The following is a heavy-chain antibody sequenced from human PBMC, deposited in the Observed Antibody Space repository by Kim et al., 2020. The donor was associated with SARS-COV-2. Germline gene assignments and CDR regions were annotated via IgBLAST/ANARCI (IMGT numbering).Heavy chain of an antibody. V-gene: IGHV3-30*03. D-gene: IGHD6-19*01. Sequence: GGSLRLSCAVYGFTFSSFVMHWVRQAPGKGLEWVALISYDGSNKYYADSVKGRFTISRDNSKNTLYLQMNSLRAEDTAVYFCAGDRSGWYKADYWGQGTPVTVSS. CDR1: GFTFSSFV. J-gene: IGHJ4*02. CDR2: ISYDGSNK. CDR3: AGDRSGWYKADY.